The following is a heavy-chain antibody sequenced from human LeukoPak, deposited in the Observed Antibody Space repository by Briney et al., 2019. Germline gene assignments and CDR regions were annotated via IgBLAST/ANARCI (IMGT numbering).Heavy chain of an antibody. J-gene: IGHJ4*02. CDR3: ATAGNYRFDY. V-gene: IGHV3-66*01. CDR1: GFTVSNNY. Sequence: GGSLRLSCAASGFTVSNNYMSWVRQAPGKRLEWVSVIYSAGTTYYADSVKGRFTISRDNAKNTLYLQMNSLRAEDTAVYYCATAGNYRFDYWGQGTLVTVSS. CDR2: IYSAGTT. D-gene: IGHD1-7*01.